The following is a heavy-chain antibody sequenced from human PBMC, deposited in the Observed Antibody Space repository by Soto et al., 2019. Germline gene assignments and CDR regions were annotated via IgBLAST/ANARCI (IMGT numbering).Heavy chain of an antibody. V-gene: IGHV3-33*01. J-gene: IGHJ6*01. CDR2: IWYDGTNK. Sequence: GRRRISKQTSKGLEWVADIWYDGTNKDYAASVKGRFTNSRDNSKNTLYLQMNSLRPEDTAVYYCARAFFFIVEEGICDCSYVLDFRVHGSTDTVSS. CDR1: G. CDR3: ARAFFFIVEEGICDCSYVLDF. D-gene: IGHD2-15*01.